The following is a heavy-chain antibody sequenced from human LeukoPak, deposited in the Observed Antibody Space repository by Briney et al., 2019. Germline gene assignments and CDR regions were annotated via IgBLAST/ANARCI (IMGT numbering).Heavy chain of an antibody. V-gene: IGHV3-7*01. D-gene: IGHD5-18*01. J-gene: IGHJ4*02. Sequence: HPGGSLRLSCAASGFTFSSYWMSWVRQAPGKGLEWVADIKQDGSEKYYMDSVKGRFTISRDNAKNSLYLQMNSLRAEDTAVYYCARIDYSYGRGAPSYYFDYWGQGTLVTVSS. CDR1: GFTFSSYW. CDR3: ARIDYSYGRGAPSYYFDY. CDR2: IKQDGSEK.